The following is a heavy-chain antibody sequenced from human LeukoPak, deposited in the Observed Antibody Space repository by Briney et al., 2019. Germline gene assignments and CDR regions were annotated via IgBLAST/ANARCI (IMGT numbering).Heavy chain of an antibody. CDR3: ARDPYSGSYGNYYYYFMDV. V-gene: IGHV3-21*01. Sequence: SVGSLRLYCAASGFTFSSYNMNWVRQAPGKGLEWVSSITSGSSYIYYADSVKGRFTISRDDAKNSLYLQMNNLRAEDTAVYYCARDPYSGSYGNYYYYFMDVWGKGTTVTISS. CDR2: ITSGSSYI. CDR1: GFTFSSYN. J-gene: IGHJ6*03. D-gene: IGHD1-26*01.